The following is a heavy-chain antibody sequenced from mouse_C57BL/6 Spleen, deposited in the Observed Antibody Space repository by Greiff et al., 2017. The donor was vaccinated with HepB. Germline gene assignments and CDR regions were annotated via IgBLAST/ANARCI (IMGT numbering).Heavy chain of an antibody. CDR3: TRSSVLLRYWYFDV. J-gene: IGHJ1*03. V-gene: IGHV1-15*01. D-gene: IGHD1-1*01. CDR1: GYTFTDYE. CDR2: IDPETGGT. Sequence: QVQLQQSGAELVRPGASVTLSCKASGYTFTDYEMHWVKQTPVHGLEWIGAIDPETGGTAYNQKFKGKAILTAAKSSSTAYMELRSLTSEDSADYYGTRSSVLLRYWYFDVWGTGTTVTVSS.